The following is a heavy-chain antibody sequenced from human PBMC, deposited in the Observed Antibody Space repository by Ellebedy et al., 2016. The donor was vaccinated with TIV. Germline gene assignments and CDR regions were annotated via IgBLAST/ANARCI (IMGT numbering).Heavy chain of an antibody. CDR2: INGTGGGDNT. CDR1: GFTFSTFA. D-gene: IGHD3-16*01. V-gene: IGHV3-23*01. J-gene: IGHJ5*02. Sequence: GESLKISCAASGFTFSTFAMSWVRQAPGKELEWVSTINGTGGGDNTYYADSVTGRFTISRDDSKNTLYLQMNSLRAEETAVYYCPKDDDVSVSIRYDPWGQGTLVTVSS. CDR3: PKDDDVSVSIRYDP.